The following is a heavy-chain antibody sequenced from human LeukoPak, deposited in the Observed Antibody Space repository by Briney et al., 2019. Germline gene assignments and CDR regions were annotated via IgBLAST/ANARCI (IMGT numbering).Heavy chain of an antibody. D-gene: IGHD3-10*01. Sequence: GSLRLSCSASGFTFCSYGMSWVRPAPGKGLEWVSAIGGRDGSTYYADSVKGRFTISRDNSKNTLYVQMNSLRAEDTAVYYCAKGHYYGSGSLDYWGQGTLVTVSS. CDR2: IGGRDGST. CDR3: AKGHYYGSGSLDY. J-gene: IGHJ4*02. V-gene: IGHV3-23*01. CDR1: GFTFCSYG.